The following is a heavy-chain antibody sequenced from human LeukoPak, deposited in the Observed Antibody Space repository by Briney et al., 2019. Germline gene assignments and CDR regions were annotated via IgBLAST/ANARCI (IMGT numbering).Heavy chain of an antibody. J-gene: IGHJ4*02. V-gene: IGHV3-23*01. CDR1: GFTFSSYA. Sequence: PGGSLRLSCAASGFTFSSYAMSWVRQAPGKGPEWVSAISGSGGSTYYADSVKGRFTISRDNSKNTLYLQMNSLRAEDTAVYYCAKDPYGDYDEPDHFDYWGQGTLVTVSS. CDR2: ISGSGGST. D-gene: IGHD4-17*01. CDR3: AKDPYGDYDEPDHFDY.